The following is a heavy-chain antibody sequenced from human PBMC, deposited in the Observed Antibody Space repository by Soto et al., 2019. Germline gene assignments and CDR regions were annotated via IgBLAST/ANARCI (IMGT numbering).Heavy chain of an antibody. V-gene: IGHV1-46*01. D-gene: IGHD3-16*01. CDR1: GDTFTSYA. CDR2: INPSGGST. CDR3: ARIMSYENYYFDC. J-gene: IGHJ4*02. Sequence: ASVKVSCKASGDTFTSYAMHWVRQAPGQGLEWMGRINPSGGSTSYAQKFQGRVTMTRDTSTSTAYMELSSLRSEDTAVYYCARIMSYENYYFDCWGQGTLVTVSA.